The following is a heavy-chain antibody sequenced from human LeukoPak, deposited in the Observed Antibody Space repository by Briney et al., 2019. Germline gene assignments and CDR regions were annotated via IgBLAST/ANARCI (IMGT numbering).Heavy chain of an antibody. Sequence: RPGGSLRLSCAASGFTFSSYAMSWVRQAPGKGLEWVAIISYDGSQGFYADSVKGRFTISRDNSKNTVHLQMTGLRPEDTALYYCARDETPRFCSSPSCFSGWGYFPHWGQGTLVSVSS. J-gene: IGHJ1*01. CDR1: GFTFSSYA. CDR3: ARDETPRFCSSPSCFSGWGYFPH. D-gene: IGHD2-2*01. CDR2: ISYDGSQG. V-gene: IGHV3-30*03.